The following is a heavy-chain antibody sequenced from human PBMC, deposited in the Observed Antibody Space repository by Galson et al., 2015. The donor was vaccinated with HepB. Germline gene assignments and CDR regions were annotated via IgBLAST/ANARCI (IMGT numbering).Heavy chain of an antibody. CDR3: ARSSYDSSGYYYGGLDY. CDR2: INAGNGNT. CDR1: GYTFTSYA. Sequence: SVKVSCKASGYTFTSYAMHWVRQAPGQRLEWMGWINAGNGNTKYSQKFQGRVTITRDTSASTAYMELSSLRSEDTAVYYCARSSYDSSGYYYGGLDYWGQGTLVTVSS. V-gene: IGHV1-3*01. D-gene: IGHD3-22*01. J-gene: IGHJ4*02.